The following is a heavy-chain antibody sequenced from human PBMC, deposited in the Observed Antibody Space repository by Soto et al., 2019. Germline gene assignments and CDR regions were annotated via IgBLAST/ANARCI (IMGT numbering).Heavy chain of an antibody. Sequence: PGGSLRLSCAASGFTFSSYSMNWVRQAPGKGLEWVSSISSSSSYIYYADSVKGRFTISRDNAKNSLYLQMNSLRAEDTAVYYCARGTTYYDFWSGYSPDYWGQGTLVTVSS. CDR1: GFTFSSYS. D-gene: IGHD3-3*01. V-gene: IGHV3-21*01. CDR3: ARGTTYYDFWSGYSPDY. J-gene: IGHJ4*02. CDR2: ISSSSSYI.